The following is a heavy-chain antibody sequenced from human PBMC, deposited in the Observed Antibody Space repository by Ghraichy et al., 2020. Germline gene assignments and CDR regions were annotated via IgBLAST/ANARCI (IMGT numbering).Heavy chain of an antibody. V-gene: IGHV3-7*03. J-gene: IGHJ4*02. Sequence: ESLNISCSGSGFSFSRHWMSWVRQAPRKGLEWVASIKADGSERHYVDSVKGRFTISRDNAENSVSLEMNSLRAEDTGIYYCARDPYGDYKYGGTDYWGQGTLVAVSS. D-gene: IGHD4-17*01. CDR1: GFSFSRHW. CDR3: ARDPYGDYKYGGTDY. CDR2: IKADGSER.